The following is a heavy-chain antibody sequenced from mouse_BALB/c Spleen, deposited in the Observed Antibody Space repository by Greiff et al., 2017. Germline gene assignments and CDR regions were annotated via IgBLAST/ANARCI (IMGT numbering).Heavy chain of an antibody. J-gene: IGHJ4*01. Sequence: EVQLQESGGGLVKPGGSLKLSCAASGFTFSDYYMYWVRQTPEKRLEWVATISDGGSYTYYPDSVKGRFTISRDNAKNNLYLQMSSLKSEDTAMYYCARSTPLFYAMDYWGQGTSVTVSS. CDR3: ARSTPLFYAMDY. CDR2: ISDGGSYT. CDR1: GFTFSDYY. D-gene: IGHD2-1*01. V-gene: IGHV5-4*02.